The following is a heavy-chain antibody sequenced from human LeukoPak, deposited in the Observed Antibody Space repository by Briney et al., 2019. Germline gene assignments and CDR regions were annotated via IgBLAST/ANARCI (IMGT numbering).Heavy chain of an antibody. CDR3: ARKNKLLWFGELRGWFDP. J-gene: IGHJ5*02. D-gene: IGHD3-10*01. CDR2: IIPIFATA. Sequence: SVXVSCKASGGTFISYAISWVRQAPGQGREWMGGIIPIFATANYAQKFQGRVTITTDESTSTAYMELSSLRSEDTAVYYCARKNKLLWFGELRGWFDPWGQGTLVTVSS. V-gene: IGHV1-69*05. CDR1: GGTFISYA.